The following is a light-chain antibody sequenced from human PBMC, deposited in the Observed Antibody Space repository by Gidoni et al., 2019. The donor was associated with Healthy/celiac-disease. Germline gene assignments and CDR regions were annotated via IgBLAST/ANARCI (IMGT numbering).Light chain of an antibody. J-gene: IGKJ4*01. CDR1: QSVSSY. V-gene: IGKV3-11*01. CDR3: QQRSNGLWLT. Sequence: EIVLTQSPATLSLSPGERASQSVSSYLAWYQQKPGQAPRLLIYDASNRATGIPARFSGSGSGTDFTLTISSLEPEDFAVYYCQQRSNGLWLTFGGGTKVEIK. CDR2: DAS.